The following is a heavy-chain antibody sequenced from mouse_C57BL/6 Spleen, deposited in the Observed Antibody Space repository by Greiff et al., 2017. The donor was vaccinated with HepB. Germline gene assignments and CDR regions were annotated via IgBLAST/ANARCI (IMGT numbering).Heavy chain of an antibody. CDR1: GYTFTDYN. V-gene: IGHV1-18*01. J-gene: IGHJ3*01. CDR3: ARGAYGYDGVLGFAY. Sequence: VQLQQSGPELVKPGASVKIPCKASGYTFTDYNMDWVKQSHGKSLEWIGDINPNNGGTIYNQKFKGKATLTVDKSSSTAYMELRSLTSEDTAVYYCARGAYGYDGVLGFAYWGQGTLVTVSA. CDR2: INPNNGGT. D-gene: IGHD2-2*01.